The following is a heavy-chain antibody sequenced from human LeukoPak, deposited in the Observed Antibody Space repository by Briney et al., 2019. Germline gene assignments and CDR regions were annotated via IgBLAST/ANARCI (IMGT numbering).Heavy chain of an antibody. J-gene: IGHJ5*02. D-gene: IGHD3-3*01. V-gene: IGHV1-18*01. CDR2: ISAYNGNT. CDR3: ARKYSDFWSAYYSWFDP. Sequence: GASVKVSCKASGYTFTSYGISWVRQAPGQGLEWMGWISAYNGNTNYAQKLQGRVTMTTDTSTSTAYMELRSLRSEDTAVYYCARKYSDFWSAYYSWFDPWGQGTLVTVSS. CDR1: GYTFTSYG.